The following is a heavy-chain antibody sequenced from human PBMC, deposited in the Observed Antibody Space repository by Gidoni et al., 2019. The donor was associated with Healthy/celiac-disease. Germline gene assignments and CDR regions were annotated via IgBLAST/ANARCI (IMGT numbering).Heavy chain of an antibody. CDR2: IRSKAYGGTT. V-gene: IGHV3-49*05. D-gene: IGHD2-15*01. J-gene: IGHJ6*02. Sequence: EVQLVESGGGLVKPGRSLRLSCTASGFTFGAYAMSWFRQAPGKGLEWVGFIRSKAYGGTTEYAASVKGRFTISRDDSKSIAYLQMNSLKTEDTAVYYCTRGRAVGNMGMDVWGQGTTVTVSS. CDR1: GFTFGAYA. CDR3: TRGRAVGNMGMDV.